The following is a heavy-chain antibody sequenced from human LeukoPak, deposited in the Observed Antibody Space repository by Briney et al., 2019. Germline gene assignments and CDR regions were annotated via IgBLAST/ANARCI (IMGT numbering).Heavy chain of an antibody. J-gene: IGHJ4*02. CDR1: DDSISDYY. CDR2: FYNSGRS. Sequence: SGTLSLTCTVSDDSISDYYRGWIRQPPGKGLEWIGYFYNSGRSTYNPSLKSRVTISADTSKNHFSLKLNSETTADTAVYYCTRGAGWLIDYWGQGTLVTVSS. D-gene: IGHD3-16*01. CDR3: TRGAGWLIDY. V-gene: IGHV4-59*01.